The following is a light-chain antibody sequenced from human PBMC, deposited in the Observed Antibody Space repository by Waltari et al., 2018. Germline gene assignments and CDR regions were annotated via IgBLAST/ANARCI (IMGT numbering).Light chain of an antibody. Sequence: DIQMTQSPSSLSASVGDRVPINCRASQSISSYLNWYQQKPGKAPKLLIYAASSLQSGVPSRFSGSGSGTDFTLTISSLQPEDFATYYCQQSYSTPRTFGQGTKVEIK. CDR2: AAS. CDR1: QSISSY. CDR3: QQSYSTPRT. J-gene: IGKJ1*01. V-gene: IGKV1-39*01.